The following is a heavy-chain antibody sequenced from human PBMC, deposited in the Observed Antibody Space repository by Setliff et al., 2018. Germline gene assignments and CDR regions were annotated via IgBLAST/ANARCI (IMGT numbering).Heavy chain of an antibody. J-gene: IGHJ4*02. CDR2: IYYSGST. CDR1: GGSISSSRYY. D-gene: IGHD1-1*01. CDR3: ARTGTYRYFDY. V-gene: IGHV4-39*01. Sequence: ASETLSLTCTVSGGSISSSRYYWGWIRQPPGKGLEWIGSIYYSGSTYYNPSLKSRVTISVDTSKNQFSLNLRSVTAADTAVYYCARTGTYRYFDYWGQGTQVTVSS.